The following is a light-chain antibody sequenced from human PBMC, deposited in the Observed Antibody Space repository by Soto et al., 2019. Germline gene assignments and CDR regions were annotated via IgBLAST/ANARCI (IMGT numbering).Light chain of an antibody. J-gene: IGLJ2*01. CDR1: SSDIGGYDY. CDR2: DVT. V-gene: IGLV2-14*01. CDR3: SSYTSTYPLVV. Sequence: QSALTQPASVSGSPGQSITISCTGTSSDIGGYDYVSWYQQYPGKVPKLMIYDVTNRASGVPSRFSASKSGDTASLTISALQAECEADSSGSSYTSTYPLVVLGGGTKLTLL.